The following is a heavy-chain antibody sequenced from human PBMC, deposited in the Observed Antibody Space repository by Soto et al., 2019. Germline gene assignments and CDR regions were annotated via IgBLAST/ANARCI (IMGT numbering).Heavy chain of an antibody. CDR2: ISGDGNHK. CDR1: GFTCNTYG. V-gene: IGHV3-30*18. CDR3: AKETHGDGGNDH. D-gene: IGHD2-15*01. J-gene: IGHJ5*02. Sequence: QVQLVESGGGVVPPGRSLRLSCAASGFTCNTYGIHWVREAPGKGLEWLAVISGDGNHKFYADSVKGRFTISRDNSKNTRFLEMNSMRVEDPAVYFCAKETHGDGGNDHWGQGTMVTVSS.